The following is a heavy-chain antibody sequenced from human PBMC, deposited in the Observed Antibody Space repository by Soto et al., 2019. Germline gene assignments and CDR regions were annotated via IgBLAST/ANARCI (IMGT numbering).Heavy chain of an antibody. Sequence: PSETLSLTCAVYGGSFSGYYWSWIRQPPGKGLEWIGEINHSGSTNYNPSLKSRVTISVDTSKNQFSLKLSSVTAADTAVYYCARGDIVVVPAAMGPSFYYYYGTDVWGQGTTVTVSS. J-gene: IGHJ6*02. CDR2: INHSGST. D-gene: IGHD2-2*01. V-gene: IGHV4-34*01. CDR1: GGSFSGYY. CDR3: ARGDIVVVPAAMGPSFYYYYGTDV.